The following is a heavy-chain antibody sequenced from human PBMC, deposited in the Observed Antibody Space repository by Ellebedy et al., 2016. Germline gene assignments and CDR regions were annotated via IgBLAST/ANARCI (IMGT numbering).Heavy chain of an antibody. V-gene: IGHV1-69*04. D-gene: IGHD2-21*02. CDR1: GGTFSSYA. J-gene: IGHJ6*02. Sequence: SVKVSXXASGGTFSSYAISWVRQAPGQGLEWMGRIIPILGIANYAQKFQGRVTITADKSTSTAYMELSSLRSEDTAVYYCARADHCGGDCRPKLDVWGQGTTVTVSS. CDR3: ARADHCGGDCRPKLDV. CDR2: IIPILGIA.